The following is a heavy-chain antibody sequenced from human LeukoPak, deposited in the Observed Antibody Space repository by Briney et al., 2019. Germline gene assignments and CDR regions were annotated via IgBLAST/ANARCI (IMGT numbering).Heavy chain of an antibody. D-gene: IGHD2-15*01. V-gene: IGHV4-34*01. CDR2: INHSGST. Sequence: PSETLSLTCAVYGGSFSDYYWNWIRQSSGKGLEWIGEINHSGSTNYNPSLESRVTISLDTSRNQFSLRLTSVTAADTAVYYCAKAPISCNGDICYGLSFADHWGQGTLVTVSS. CDR3: AKAPISCNGDICYGLSFADH. J-gene: IGHJ4*02. CDR1: GGSFSDYY.